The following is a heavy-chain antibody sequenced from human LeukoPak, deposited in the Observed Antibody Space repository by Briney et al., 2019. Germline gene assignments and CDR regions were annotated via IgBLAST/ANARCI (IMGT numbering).Heavy chain of an antibody. CDR2: INPNSGGT. CDR3: ARASGLGNWFDP. CDR1: GYTFTGYY. J-gene: IGHJ5*02. V-gene: IGHV1-2*02. D-gene: IGHD3-10*01. Sequence: GASVKVSCKASGYTFTGYYMHWVRQAPGQGLEWMGWINPNSGGTNYAKKFQGRVTMTRDTSISTAYMELSRLRSDDTAVYYCARASGLGNWFDPWGQGTLVTVSS.